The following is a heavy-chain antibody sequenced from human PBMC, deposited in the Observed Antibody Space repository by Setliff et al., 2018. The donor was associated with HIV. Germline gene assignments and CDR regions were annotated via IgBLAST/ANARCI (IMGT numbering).Heavy chain of an antibody. CDR1: GYTVTDYY. J-gene: IGHJ4*02. Sequence: ASVKVSCKASGYTVTDYYMHWVRRAPGHGLEWMGIINPSFGSTSYAQKFQGRVTMTRDTSTSTVFMELSSLNSEDTAVYYCATGRDATMVPGADYWGQGTQVTV. CDR3: ATGRDATMVPGADY. CDR2: INPSFGST. D-gene: IGHD3-10*01. V-gene: IGHV1-46*01.